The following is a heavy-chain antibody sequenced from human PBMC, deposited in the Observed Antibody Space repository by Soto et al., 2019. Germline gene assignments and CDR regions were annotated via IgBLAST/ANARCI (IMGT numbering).Heavy chain of an antibody. J-gene: IGHJ6*02. CDR3: ARSRLSLSGYSSGWSPANGMDV. CDR1: GYTFTSYG. Sequence: GASVKVSCKASGYTFTSYGISWVRQAPGQGLEWMGWISAYNGNTNYAQKLQGRVTMTTDTSTSTAYMELRSLRSDDTAVYYCARSRLSLSGYSSGWSPANGMDVWSQGTTVTVSS. CDR2: ISAYNGNT. V-gene: IGHV1-18*01. D-gene: IGHD6-19*01.